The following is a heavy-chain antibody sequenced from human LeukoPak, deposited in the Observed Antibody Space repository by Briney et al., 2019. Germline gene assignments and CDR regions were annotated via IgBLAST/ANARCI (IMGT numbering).Heavy chain of an antibody. Sequence: SETLSLTCTVSGGSISSSSYYWGWIRQPPGKGLEWIGSIYYSGSIYYNPSLKSRVTISVDTSKNQFSLKLSSVTAADTAVYYCAAGSAAGGGIDFFDYWGQGTLVTVSS. CDR2: IYYSGSI. CDR3: AAGSAAGGGIDFFDY. J-gene: IGHJ4*02. V-gene: IGHV4-39*07. CDR1: GGSISSSSYY. D-gene: IGHD6-13*01.